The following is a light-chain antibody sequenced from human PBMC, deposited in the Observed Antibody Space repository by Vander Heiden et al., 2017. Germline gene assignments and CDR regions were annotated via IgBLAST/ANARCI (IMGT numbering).Light chain of an antibody. J-gene: IGKJ4*01. CDR1: QSISYY. Sequence: EIVLTQSPATLSLSPGDRATLSCRASQSISYYLDWYQQKPGQAPRLLIYDASNMATGIPARFSGSGSGTDFTLTVSSLEPEDFAVYYCQQRSNWPLTFGGGTRVEIK. CDR2: DAS. CDR3: QQRSNWPLT. V-gene: IGKV3-11*01.